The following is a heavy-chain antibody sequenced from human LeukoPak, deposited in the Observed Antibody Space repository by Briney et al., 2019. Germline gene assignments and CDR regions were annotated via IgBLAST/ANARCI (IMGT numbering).Heavy chain of an antibody. CDR1: GFSFSSYA. CDR3: AGGGYCSSAGCYRSLGY. CDR2: ISDSGGHT. V-gene: IGHV3-23*01. Sequence: GGSLRLSCAASGFSFSSYAMTWVRQAPGKGLEWVSAISDSGGHTYYADSVRGRYTISRDNSKNTVYLQMNSLRVEDTALYYCAGGGYCSSAGCYRSLGYWGQGTLVTVSS. J-gene: IGHJ4*02. D-gene: IGHD2-2*01.